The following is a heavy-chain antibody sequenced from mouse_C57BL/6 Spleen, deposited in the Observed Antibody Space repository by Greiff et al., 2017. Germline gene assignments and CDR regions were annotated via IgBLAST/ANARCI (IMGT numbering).Heavy chain of an antibody. CDR3: AKTTVVANYFDY. V-gene: IGHV2-2*01. CDR2: IWSGGST. D-gene: IGHD1-1*01. CDR1: GFSLTSYG. J-gene: IGHJ2*01. Sequence: VKLMESGPGLVQPSQSLSITCTVSGFSLTSYGVHWVRQSPGKGLEWLGVIWSGGSTDYNAAFISRLSISKDNSKSQVFFKMNSLQADDTAIYYCAKTTVVANYFDYWGQGTTLTVSS.